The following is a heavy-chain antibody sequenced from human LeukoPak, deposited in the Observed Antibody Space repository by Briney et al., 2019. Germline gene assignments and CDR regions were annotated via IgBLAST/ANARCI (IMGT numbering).Heavy chain of an antibody. CDR1: GFTFSSYA. CDR2: ISGSGGST. J-gene: IGHJ6*03. V-gene: IGHV3-23*01. CDR3: AKWGGDYYGDPYYYYYYMDV. D-gene: IGHD4-17*01. Sequence: PGGSLRLSCAASGFTFSSYAMSWVRQAPGKGLEWVSAISGSGGSTYYADSVKGRFTISRDNSKNTLYLQMNSLRAEDTAVYYCAKWGGDYYGDPYYYYYYMDVWGKGTTVTVSS.